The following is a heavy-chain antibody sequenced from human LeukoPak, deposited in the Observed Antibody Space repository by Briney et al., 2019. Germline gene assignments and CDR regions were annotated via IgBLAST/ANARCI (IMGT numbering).Heavy chain of an antibody. Sequence: GGSLRHSCAASGFTVSSNYMSWVRQAPGKGLEWVSVIYSGGSTYYADSVKGRFTISRDNSNNTLYLQMNSLRAEDTAVYYCARGGSRQYEYYDFWSGYGPLDYWGQGTLVTVSS. V-gene: IGHV3-53*01. CDR1: GFTVSSNY. J-gene: IGHJ4*02. CDR2: IYSGGST. D-gene: IGHD3-3*01. CDR3: ARGGSRQYEYYDFWSGYGPLDY.